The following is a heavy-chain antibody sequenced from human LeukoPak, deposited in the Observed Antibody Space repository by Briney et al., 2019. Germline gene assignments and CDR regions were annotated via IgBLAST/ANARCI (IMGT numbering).Heavy chain of an antibody. CDR2: ISGSGGST. CDR3: AKDRAQGFIAVAGKEISDC. J-gene: IGHJ4*02. V-gene: IGHV3-23*01. D-gene: IGHD6-19*01. CDR1: GFTFSSYA. Sequence: PGGSLRLSCAASGFTFSSYAMSWVRQAPGKGLEWVSAISGSGGSTYYADSVKGRFTISRDNSKNTLYLQMNSLRAEDTAVYYCAKDRAQGFIAVAGKEISDCWGQGTLVTVSS.